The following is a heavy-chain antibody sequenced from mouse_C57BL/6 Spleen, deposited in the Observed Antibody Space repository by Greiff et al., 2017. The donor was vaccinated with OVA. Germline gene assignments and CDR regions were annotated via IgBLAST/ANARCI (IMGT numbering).Heavy chain of an antibody. J-gene: IGHJ3*01. CDR3: ARGDSSGYVGFAY. V-gene: IGHV1-82*01. CDR1: GYAFSSSW. D-gene: IGHD3-2*02. CDR2: IYHGDGDT. Sequence: VKLQESGPELVKPGASVKISCKASGYAFSSSWMNWVKQRPGKGLEWIGRIYHGDGDTNYNGKFKGKDTMTADKSSSTAYMHLGSLTSEDSAVYICARGDSSGYVGFAYWGQGTLVTVSA.